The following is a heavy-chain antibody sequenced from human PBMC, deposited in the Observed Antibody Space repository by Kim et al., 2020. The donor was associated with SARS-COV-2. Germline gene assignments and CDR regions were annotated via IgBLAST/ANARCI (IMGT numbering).Heavy chain of an antibody. Sequence: SETLSLTCTVSGGSINSYYWSWIRQPAGKGLEWIWRIYTSGSTNYNPSLKSRVTMSVDTSNNNFSLKLSSVTAADTAVYYCARVRYSSGYYWLDAFDFWG. CDR3: ARVRYSSGYYWLDAFDF. D-gene: IGHD3-22*01. V-gene: IGHV4-4*07. CDR1: GGSINSYY. J-gene: IGHJ3*01. CDR2: IYTSGST.